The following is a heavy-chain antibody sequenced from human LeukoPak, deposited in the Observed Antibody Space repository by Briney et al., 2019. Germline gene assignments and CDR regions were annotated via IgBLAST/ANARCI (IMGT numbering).Heavy chain of an antibody. Sequence: SEALSLTCAVYGGSFSGYYWSWIRQPPGKGLEWIGETNHSGSTNYNPSLKSRVTISVDTSKNQFSLKLSFVTAADTAVYYCARDVNYYDSSGYPLPWGQGTLVTVSS. CDR2: TNHSGST. V-gene: IGHV4-34*01. CDR1: GGSFSGYY. D-gene: IGHD3-22*01. CDR3: ARDVNYYDSSGYPLP. J-gene: IGHJ5*02.